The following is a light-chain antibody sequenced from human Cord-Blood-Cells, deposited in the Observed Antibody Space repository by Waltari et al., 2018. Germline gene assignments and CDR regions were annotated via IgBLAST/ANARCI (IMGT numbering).Light chain of an antibody. J-gene: IGKJ4*01. V-gene: IGKV1-39*01. CDR1: QSISSY. CDR2: AAS. Sequence: DIQMTQSPSSLSASVGDRVTITCRASQSISSYLNWYQQKPGKAPKLLIYAASSLQSGVPSRFSGSGSGTDFTLTISSLHPEDFATYYCQQSYNTPLTFGGGTKVEIK. CDR3: QQSYNTPLT.